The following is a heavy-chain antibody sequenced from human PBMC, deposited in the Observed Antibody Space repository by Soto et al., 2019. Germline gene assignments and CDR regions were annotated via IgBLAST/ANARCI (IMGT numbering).Heavy chain of an antibody. CDR1: GFTFSSYT. J-gene: IGHJ3*02. D-gene: IGHD6-6*01. CDR3: ARGIAARPAGPAFDI. Sequence: QVQLVESGGGVVQPGRSLRLSCAASGFTFSSYTMHWVRQAPGKGLEWVAVISYDGSNKYYADSVKGRFTISRDNSKNTLYLQMNGLRAEDTAVYYCARGIAARPAGPAFDIWGQGTMVTVSS. V-gene: IGHV3-30-3*01. CDR2: ISYDGSNK.